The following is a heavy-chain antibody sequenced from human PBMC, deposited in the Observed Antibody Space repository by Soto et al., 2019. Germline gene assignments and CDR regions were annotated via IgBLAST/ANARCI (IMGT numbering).Heavy chain of an antibody. Sequence: SETLSLTCAVYGGSFSGYYWSWIRQPPGKGLEWIGEINHSGSTNYNPSLKSRVTISVDTSKNQFSLKLSSVTAEDTAVYYCARVEYYDSSVHFDYWGQGTLVTVSS. CDR2: INHSGST. V-gene: IGHV4-34*01. CDR3: ARVEYYDSSVHFDY. CDR1: GGSFSGYY. D-gene: IGHD3-22*01. J-gene: IGHJ4*02.